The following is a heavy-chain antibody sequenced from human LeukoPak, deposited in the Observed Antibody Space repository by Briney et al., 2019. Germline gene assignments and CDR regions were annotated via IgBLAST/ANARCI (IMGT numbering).Heavy chain of an antibody. CDR1: GFTFSSYW. J-gene: IGHJ4*02. CDR3: ARGYSGSYRVDY. Sequence: GGSLRLSCAASGFTFSSYWMSWVRQAPGKGLVWVSRISSDGNSTTYADSVKGRFTISRDNAKNMLYLQMNSLRAEDTAVYYCARGYSGSYRVDYWGQGTLVTVSS. CDR2: ISSDGNST. V-gene: IGHV3-74*01. D-gene: IGHD1-26*01.